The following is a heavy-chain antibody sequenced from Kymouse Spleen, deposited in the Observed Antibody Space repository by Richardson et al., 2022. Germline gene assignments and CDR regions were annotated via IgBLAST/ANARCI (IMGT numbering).Heavy chain of an antibody. D-gene: IGHD1-7*01. Sequence: EVQLVESGGGLVQPGGSLRLSCAASGFTFSSYDMHWVRQATGKGLEWVSAIGTAGDTYYPGSVKGRFTISRENAKNSLYLQMNSLRAGDTAVYYCAREELELGAFDIWGQGTMVTVSS. CDR2: IGTAGDT. CDR1: GFTFSSYD. V-gene: IGHV3-13*01. J-gene: IGHJ3*02. CDR3: AREELELGAFDI.